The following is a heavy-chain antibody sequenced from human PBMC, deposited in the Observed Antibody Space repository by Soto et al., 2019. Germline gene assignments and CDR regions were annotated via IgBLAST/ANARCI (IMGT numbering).Heavy chain of an antibody. CDR1: GFTFRHHW. CDR2: INNDGSGA. CDR3: ARSYSSGWEFDY. D-gene: IGHD6-19*01. V-gene: IGHV3-74*01. J-gene: IGHJ4*02. Sequence: GSLRLSCAASGFTFRHHWMHWVRQAPGKGLVWVSHINNDGSGATYADSVKGRFTVSRDNAQNSLSLKLNSLRVEDTAVYYCARSYSSGWEFDYWGQGTQVTVSS.